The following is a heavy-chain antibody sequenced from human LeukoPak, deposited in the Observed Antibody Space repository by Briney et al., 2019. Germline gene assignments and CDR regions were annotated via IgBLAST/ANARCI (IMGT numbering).Heavy chain of an antibody. D-gene: IGHD3-22*01. CDR2: IYVNGIT. Sequence: NTSETLSLTCTVSGGSVFNYYWNWIRQPPGKGLEWIGYIYVNGITNYSPSLRSRGTISIATSKNQFSLRLPSVTAADTAIYYCARRAYYDSSGYHPTSGYFDLWGRGTLVSVS. J-gene: IGHJ2*01. CDR1: GGSVFNYY. CDR3: ARRAYYDSSGYHPTSGYFDL. V-gene: IGHV4-4*08.